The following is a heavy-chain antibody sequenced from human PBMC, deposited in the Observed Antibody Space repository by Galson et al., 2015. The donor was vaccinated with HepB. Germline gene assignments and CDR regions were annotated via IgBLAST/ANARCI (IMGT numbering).Heavy chain of an antibody. CDR2: VSTNGATI. CDR3: ATVLFGRGAYWTFEI. Sequence: SLRLSCAASGFTFSRHTMSWVRQTPGQGLQWISYVSTNGATIHYADPVQGRFTVARDNAKNTMFLQMNSLRAEDTAVYYCATVLFGRGAYWTFEIWGQGTLVTVSS. D-gene: IGHD4/OR15-4a*01. V-gene: IGHV3-48*04. CDR1: GFTFSRHT. J-gene: IGHJ3*02.